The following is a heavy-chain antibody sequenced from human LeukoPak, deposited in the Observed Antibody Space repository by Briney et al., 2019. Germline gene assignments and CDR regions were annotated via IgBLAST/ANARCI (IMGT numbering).Heavy chain of an antibody. CDR2: INPNSGGT. J-gene: IGHJ4*02. CDR1: GYTFTGYY. V-gene: IGHV1-2*02. D-gene: IGHD1-26*01. CDR3: ARSYSYLTYYFDY. Sequence: ASVKVSCKASGYTFTGYYMHWVRQAPGQGLEWMGWINPNSGGTNFAQKFQGRVTMTRDTSISTAYMELSRLRSDDTAVYYCARSYSYLTYYFDYWGQGTLVTVSS.